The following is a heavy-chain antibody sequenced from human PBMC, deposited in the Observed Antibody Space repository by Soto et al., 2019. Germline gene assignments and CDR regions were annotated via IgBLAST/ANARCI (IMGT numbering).Heavy chain of an antibody. J-gene: IGHJ5*02. D-gene: IGHD6-13*01. CDR1: GSSISSSRFY. CDR2: IYYMGSP. CDR3: ARDGIAAAGLYHWFDP. Sequence: PSETLSLTCTDAGSSISSSRFYWGWIRWPPGQGLEGIGRIYYMGSPYYNQSLKCPGTIFLDTSKNQFSRKLSCGTGAYTALHSCARDGIAAAGLYHWFDPWGEGTLVTVS. V-gene: IGHV4-39*02.